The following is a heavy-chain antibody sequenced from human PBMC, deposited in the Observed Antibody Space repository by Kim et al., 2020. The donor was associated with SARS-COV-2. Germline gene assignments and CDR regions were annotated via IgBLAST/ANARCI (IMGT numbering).Heavy chain of an antibody. CDR1: GFTFSSYN. Sequence: GGSLRLSCAASGFTFSSYNMNWVRQAPGKGLEWVSSISSSSSYIYYADSVKGRFTISRDNAKNSLYLQMNSLRAEDTAVYYCARDIYGAWFGELLTGDALDIWGQGTMVTVSS. V-gene: IGHV3-21*01. CDR3: ARDIYGAWFGELLTGDALDI. D-gene: IGHD3-10*01. J-gene: IGHJ3*02. CDR2: ISSSSSYI.